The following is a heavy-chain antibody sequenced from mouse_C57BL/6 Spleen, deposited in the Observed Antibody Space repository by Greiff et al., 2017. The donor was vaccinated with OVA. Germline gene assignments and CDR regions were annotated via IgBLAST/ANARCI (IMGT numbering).Heavy chain of an antibody. Sequence: VQLQQSGPELVKPGASVKISCKASGYTFTDYYMNWVKQSHGKSLEWIGDINPNNGGTSYNQQFKGKATLTVDKSSSTAYMELRSLTSEDSAVYYCARRAHFDVWGTGTTVTVSS. CDR1: GYTFTDYY. CDR3: ARRAHFDV. CDR2: INPNNGGT. D-gene: IGHD3-3*01. V-gene: IGHV1-26*01. J-gene: IGHJ1*03.